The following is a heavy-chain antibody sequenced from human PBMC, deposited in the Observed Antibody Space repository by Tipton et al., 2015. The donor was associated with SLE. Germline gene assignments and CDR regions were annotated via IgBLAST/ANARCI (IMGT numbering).Heavy chain of an antibody. D-gene: IGHD2-15*01. Sequence: TLSLTCTVSGDSISTYYWNWIRQPAGKGLEWIGRLYPSGNSNSNPSLKSRLSMSVDTSKNQFSLKLSSVTAADTAMYYCARHFCSGGSCPDAFDIWGQGTVVTVSS. J-gene: IGHJ3*02. CDR1: GDSISTYY. CDR2: LYPSGNS. CDR3: ARHFCSGGSCPDAFDI. V-gene: IGHV4-4*07.